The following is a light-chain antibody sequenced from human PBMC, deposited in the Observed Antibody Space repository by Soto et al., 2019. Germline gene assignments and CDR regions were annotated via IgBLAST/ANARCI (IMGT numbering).Light chain of an antibody. V-gene: IGKV3-15*01. CDR2: GAS. CDR1: QSVRSN. J-gene: IGKJ1*01. Sequence: EIVMTQSPATLSVSPGERATLSCRASQSVRSNLAWYQQKPGQAPRLLIYGASIRATGIPARFSDSGSGTEFTLSISSLQSEDFAVYYCQQYNNWPRAFGQGAKVEIK. CDR3: QQYNNWPRA.